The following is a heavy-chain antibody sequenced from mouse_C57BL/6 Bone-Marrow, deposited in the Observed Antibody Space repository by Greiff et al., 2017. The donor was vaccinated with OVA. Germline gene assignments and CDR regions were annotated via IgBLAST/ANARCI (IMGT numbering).Heavy chain of an antibody. CDR1: GYTFTSYW. V-gene: IGHV1-72*01. Sequence: QVQLQQPGAELVKPGASVKLSCKASGYTFTSYWMHWVKQRPGRGFEWIGRIDPNSGGTKYHEKFKSKATLTVDKPSSTAYMQLSSLTSEYSAVYSGSRDCSDYWGQGTTLTVSS. CDR2: IDPNSGGT. J-gene: IGHJ2*01. CDR3: SRDCSDY.